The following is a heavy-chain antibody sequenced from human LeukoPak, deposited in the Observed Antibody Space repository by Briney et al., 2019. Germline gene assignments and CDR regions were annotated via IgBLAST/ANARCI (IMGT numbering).Heavy chain of an antibody. D-gene: IGHD3-10*01. CDR3: ARDQLLWFGTLTYNFDK. CDR1: GFSFNSYA. J-gene: IGHJ4*02. CDR2: ISHDGSNE. Sequence: PARSLRLTCEASGFSFNSYAMHWVRQAPGRGLEWVAVISHDGSNEKYADSVKGRFTISKDIPNKTLFLQMNGLRAEDTALYYCARDQLLWFGTLTYNFDKGGQGTLVTVPS. V-gene: IGHV3-30*03.